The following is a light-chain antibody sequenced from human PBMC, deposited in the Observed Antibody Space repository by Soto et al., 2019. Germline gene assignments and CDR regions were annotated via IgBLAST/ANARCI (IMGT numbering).Light chain of an antibody. Sequence: QSVLTQPPSVSGAPGQWVTISCTGTSSNIGADYNVHWYRQLPGTAPKLLIYDNNHRPSGVPDRFSGSKSGPAASLAITGLQPEDEDDDYCQSYETSLRSMIFGGGTKLTVL. CDR1: SSNIGADYN. CDR2: DNN. V-gene: IGLV1-40*01. J-gene: IGLJ2*01. CDR3: QSYETSLRSMI.